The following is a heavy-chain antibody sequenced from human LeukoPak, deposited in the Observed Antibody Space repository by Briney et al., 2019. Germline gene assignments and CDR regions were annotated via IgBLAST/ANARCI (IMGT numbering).Heavy chain of an antibody. CDR3: ARDPRRLGYCSSTSCYFLWFDP. CDR2: TSSSSSYI. Sequence: GGSLRLSCAASGFTSSSYSMNWVRQAPGKGLEWVSSTSSSSSYIYYADSVKGRFTISRDNAKNSLYLQMNSLRAEDTAVYYCARDPRRLGYCSSTSCYFLWFDPWGQGTLVTVSS. CDR1: GFTSSSYS. J-gene: IGHJ5*02. D-gene: IGHD2-2*01. V-gene: IGHV3-21*01.